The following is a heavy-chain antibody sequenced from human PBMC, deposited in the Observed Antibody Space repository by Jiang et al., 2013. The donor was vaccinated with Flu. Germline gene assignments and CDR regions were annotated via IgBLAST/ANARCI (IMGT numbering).Heavy chain of an antibody. Sequence: EVKEPGASVKVSCKASGYTFTTLDINWVRQAAGQGLEWMGWLSPNYDNTKYAQKFQGRVTMTWNTSIRTAYMELSGLKSEDTAVYYCARGVEAGFDYWGQGTLVTVSS. CDR3: ARGVEAGFDY. CDR2: LSPNYDNT. D-gene: IGHD6-13*01. J-gene: IGHJ4*02. CDR1: GYTFTTLD. V-gene: IGHV1-8*01.